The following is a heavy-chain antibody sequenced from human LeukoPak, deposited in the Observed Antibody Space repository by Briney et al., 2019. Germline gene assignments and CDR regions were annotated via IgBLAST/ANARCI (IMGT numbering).Heavy chain of an antibody. CDR1: GLSFTRFW. Sequence: PGGSLRLSCAASGLSFTRFWMSWVRQAPGKGLEWVATIKEDGSEKYYVDSVKGRFTISRDNAKNSLYLQMNSLRAEDTAVYYCAKDFSSGCPDYWGQGTLVTVSS. D-gene: IGHD6-19*01. J-gene: IGHJ4*02. CDR3: AKDFSSGCPDY. CDR2: IKEDGSEK. V-gene: IGHV3-7*03.